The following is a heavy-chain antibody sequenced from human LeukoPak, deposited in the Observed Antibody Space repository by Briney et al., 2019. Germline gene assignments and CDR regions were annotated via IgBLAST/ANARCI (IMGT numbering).Heavy chain of an antibody. CDR1: GFTFSSYA. Sequence: GGSLRLSCAASGFTFSSYAMHWVRQAPGKGLEWVAVISYDGSNKYYADSVKGRFTISRDNSKNTLYLQMNSLRAEDTAVYYCARAEDYYDSSGSIDFDYWGQGTLATVSS. D-gene: IGHD3-22*01. J-gene: IGHJ4*02. CDR2: ISYDGSNK. V-gene: IGHV3-30-3*01. CDR3: ARAEDYYDSSGSIDFDY.